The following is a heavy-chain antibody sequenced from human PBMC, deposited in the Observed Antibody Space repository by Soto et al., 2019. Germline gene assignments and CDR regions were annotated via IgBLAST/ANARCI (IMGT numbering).Heavy chain of an antibody. J-gene: IGHJ4*02. Sequence: QVQLVESGGGVVQPGRSLRLSCAASGFTFSSYGMHWVRQAPGKGQEWVAVIWYDGSNKYYADSVKGRFTISRDNSKNTLYLQMNSLRAEDTAVYYCAREEDCTNGVCYTGPDIVAYYWGQGTLVTVSS. D-gene: IGHD2-8*01. CDR1: GFTFSSYG. CDR2: IWYDGSNK. CDR3: AREEDCTNGVCYTGPDIVAYY. V-gene: IGHV3-33*01.